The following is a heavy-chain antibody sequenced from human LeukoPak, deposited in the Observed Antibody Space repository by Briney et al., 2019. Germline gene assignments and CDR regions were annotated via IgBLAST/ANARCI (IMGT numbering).Heavy chain of an antibody. V-gene: IGHV4-34*01. Sequence: KSSETLSLTCAVYGGSFSGYYWSWIRQPPGKGLEWIGEISHSGSTNYNPSLKSRVTISVDTSKNQFSLKLSSVTAADTAVYYCARAPGILTGAHRYNWFDPWGQGTLVTVSS. CDR3: ARAPGILTGAHRYNWFDP. CDR2: ISHSGST. J-gene: IGHJ5*02. D-gene: IGHD3-9*01. CDR1: GGSFSGYY.